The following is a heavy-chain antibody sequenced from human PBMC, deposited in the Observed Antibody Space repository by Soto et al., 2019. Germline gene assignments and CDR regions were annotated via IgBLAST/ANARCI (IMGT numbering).Heavy chain of an antibody. CDR3: AGPQSGRSCDAFDI. J-gene: IGHJ3*02. V-gene: IGHV3-23*01. D-gene: IGHD6-13*01. Sequence: GGSLRLSCAASGFTFSSYAMSWVRQAPGKGLEWVSAISGSGGSTYYADSVKGRFTISRDNSKNTLYLQMNSLRAEDRAEYYCAGPQSGRSCDAFDIWGQGTMVTVSS. CDR2: ISGSGGST. CDR1: GFTFSSYA.